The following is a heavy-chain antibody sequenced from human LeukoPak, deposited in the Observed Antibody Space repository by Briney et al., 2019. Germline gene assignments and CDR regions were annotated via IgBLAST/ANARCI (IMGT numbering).Heavy chain of an antibody. J-gene: IGHJ4*02. CDR1: EFAVSRNY. V-gene: IGHV3-53*01. Sequence: GGSLRLSCTASEFAVSRNYMLWVRQAPGKGLEWASLIFSNGDTHYADSVKGRFTISRDTSKNTVSLQMNSLRVEDTAMYYCTRDQTNYWGQGTLVTVSS. CDR3: TRDQTNY. CDR2: IFSNGDT.